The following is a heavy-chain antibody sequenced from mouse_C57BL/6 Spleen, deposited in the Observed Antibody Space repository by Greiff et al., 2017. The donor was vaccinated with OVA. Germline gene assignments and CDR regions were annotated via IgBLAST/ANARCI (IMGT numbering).Heavy chain of an antibody. J-gene: IGHJ3*01. V-gene: IGHV1-80*01. CDR2: IYPGDGDT. CDR3: ARGGDYAAWFAY. Sequence: VQLQQSGAELVKPGASVKISCKASGYAFSSYWMNWVKQRPGKGLEWIGQIYPGDGDTNYKGKFKGKATLTADKSSSTAYMQLSSLTSEDSAVYFCARGGDYAAWFAYWGQGTLVTVSA. CDR1: GYAFSSYW. D-gene: IGHD2-4*01.